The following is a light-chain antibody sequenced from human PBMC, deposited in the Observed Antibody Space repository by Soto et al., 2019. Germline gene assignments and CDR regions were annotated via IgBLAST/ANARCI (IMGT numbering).Light chain of an antibody. CDR3: SSYTSSSTLYV. CDR1: SSDVGGYNY. CDR2: DVS. Sequence: QSALTQPASVSGSPGQSITISCTGTSSDVGGYNYVSWYQQHPGKAPKLMIYDVSHRPSGVSNRFSGAKSGNTASLTISGFQAEDEADYYCSSYTSSSTLYVFGTGTKLTVL. J-gene: IGLJ1*01. V-gene: IGLV2-14*01.